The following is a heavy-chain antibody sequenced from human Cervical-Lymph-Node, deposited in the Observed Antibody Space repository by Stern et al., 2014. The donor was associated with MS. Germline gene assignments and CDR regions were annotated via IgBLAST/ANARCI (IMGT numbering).Heavy chain of an antibody. CDR1: GGSISSSSYY. D-gene: IGHD6-19*01. J-gene: IGHJ4*02. CDR2: IYYSGST. V-gene: IGHV4-39*01. CDR3: ARHKGSGLRNFDY. Sequence: VQLEESGPGLVKPSETLSLTCTVSGGSISSSSYYWGWIRQPPGKGLEWIGSIYYSGSTYYNPSLTSRVTISVDTSKNQFSLKLSSVTAADTAVYYCARHKGSGLRNFDYWGQGTLVTVSS.